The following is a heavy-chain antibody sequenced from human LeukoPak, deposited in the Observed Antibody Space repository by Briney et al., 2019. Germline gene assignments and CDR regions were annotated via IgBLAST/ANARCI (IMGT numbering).Heavy chain of an antibody. CDR1: GGSFSGYY. D-gene: IGHD6-19*01. Sequence: SETLSLTCAVYGGSFSGYYWSWIRQPPGKGLEWIGEINHSGSTNYNPSLKSRVTISVDTSKNQFSLKLSSVTAADTAVYYFARAPGGWEFDPWGQGTLVTVSS. CDR2: INHSGST. CDR3: ARAPGGWEFDP. V-gene: IGHV4-34*01. J-gene: IGHJ5*02.